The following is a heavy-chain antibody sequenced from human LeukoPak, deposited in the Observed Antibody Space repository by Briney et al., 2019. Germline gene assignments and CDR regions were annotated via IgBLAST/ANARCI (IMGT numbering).Heavy chain of an antibody. CDR1: GGSISSGGYY. V-gene: IGHV4-39*07. CDR3: ARDGYRTGYYYYGMDV. J-gene: IGHJ6*02. Sequence: SETLSLTCTVSGGSISSGGYYWSWIRQPPGKGLEWIGEINHSGSTNYNPSLKSRVTISVDTSKNQFSLKLSSVTAADTAVYYCARDGYRTGYYYYGMDVWGQGTTVTVSS. D-gene: IGHD6-13*01. CDR2: INHSGST.